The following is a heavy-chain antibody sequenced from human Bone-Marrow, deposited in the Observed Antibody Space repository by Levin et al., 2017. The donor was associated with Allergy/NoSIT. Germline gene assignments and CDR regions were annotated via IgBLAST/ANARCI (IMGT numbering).Heavy chain of an antibody. D-gene: IGHD6-13*01. Sequence: ASVKVSCKASGGTFSSYAISWVRQAPGQGLEWMGGIIPIFGTANYAQKFQGRVTITADESTSTAYMELSSLRSEDTAVYYCARDQAAAGLHYYYGMDVWGQGTTVTVSS. CDR2: IIPIFGTA. V-gene: IGHV1-69*13. J-gene: IGHJ6*02. CDR1: GGTFSSYA. CDR3: ARDQAAAGLHYYYGMDV.